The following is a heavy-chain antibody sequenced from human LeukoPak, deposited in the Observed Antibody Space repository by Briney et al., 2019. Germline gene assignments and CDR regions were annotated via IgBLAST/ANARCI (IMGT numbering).Heavy chain of an antibody. CDR1: GGSISSYY. V-gene: IGHV4-59*01. CDR2: IYYSGST. D-gene: IGHD3-3*01. J-gene: IGHJ6*02. Sequence: SETLSLTCTVSGGSISSYYWSWIRQPPGKGLEWIGYIYYSGSTNYNPSLKSRVTISVDTSKNQFSLKLSSVTAADTAVYYCARTTPYYDFWSGYYTDYYYGMDVWGQGTTVTVS. CDR3: ARTTPYYDFWSGYYTDYYYGMDV.